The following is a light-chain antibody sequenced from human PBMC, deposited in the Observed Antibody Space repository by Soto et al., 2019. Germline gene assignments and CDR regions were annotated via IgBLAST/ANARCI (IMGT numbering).Light chain of an antibody. CDR2: EVA. V-gene: IGLV2-14*01. J-gene: IGLJ1*01. Sequence: QSVLTQPASVSGYPGQSITISCTGTSSDVGGSKYVSWYQQHPGEAPKLILYEVAYRPSGVSNRFSGAKSGNTASVTVSGLRTEDEADYYCSSKTSSGTLYVFGTGTKVT. CDR1: SSDVGGSKY. CDR3: SSKTSSGTLYV.